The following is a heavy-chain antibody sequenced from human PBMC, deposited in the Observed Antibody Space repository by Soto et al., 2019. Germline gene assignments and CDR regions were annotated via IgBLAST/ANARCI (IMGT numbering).Heavy chain of an antibody. CDR1: GFSLSTSGVG. Sequence: QITLKESGPTLVKPTQTLTLTCTFSGFSLSTSGVGVGWIRQPPGKSLEWLALIYWDDDKRYSPALKSRLTITKDTSKNKVVLTMTNMDPVDTATYYCAHSSSGARPSNIWGQGTMVTVSS. CDR2: IYWDDDK. V-gene: IGHV2-5*02. J-gene: IGHJ3*02. CDR3: AHSSSGARPSNI. D-gene: IGHD3-22*01.